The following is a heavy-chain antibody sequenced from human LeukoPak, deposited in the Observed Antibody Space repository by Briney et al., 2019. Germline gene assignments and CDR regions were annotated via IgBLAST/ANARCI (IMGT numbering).Heavy chain of an antibody. Sequence: PGGSLRLSCAASGFTFSSYSINWVRQAPWKGLEWVSSISTGSSYIYYADSVKGRFTISRDNAKNSLYLQMNSLRAEDTAVFYCARDRSPIAADGMDVWGRGTTVTVSS. CDR1: GFTFSSYS. J-gene: IGHJ6*02. D-gene: IGHD6-25*01. V-gene: IGHV3-21*01. CDR3: ARDRSPIAADGMDV. CDR2: ISTGSSYI.